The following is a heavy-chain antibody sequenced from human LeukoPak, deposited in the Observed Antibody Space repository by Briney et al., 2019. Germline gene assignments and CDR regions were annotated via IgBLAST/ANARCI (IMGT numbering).Heavy chain of an antibody. CDR3: ARDMGVSQRYWYFDL. CDR2: MYASGST. J-gene: IGHJ2*01. Sequence: KPSETLSLTCTVSGGSISSYYWSWIRQPPGKGLEWIGRMYASGSTNFNPSLKSRVTMSVDTSKNQFSLNLSSVTAADTAVYYCARDMGVSQRYWYFDLWGPGTLVTASA. CDR1: GGSISSYY. V-gene: IGHV4-4*07. D-gene: IGHD2-2*01.